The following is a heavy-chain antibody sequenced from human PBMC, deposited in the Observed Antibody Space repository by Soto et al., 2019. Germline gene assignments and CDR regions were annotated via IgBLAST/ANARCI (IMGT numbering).Heavy chain of an antibody. D-gene: IGHD3-22*01. J-gene: IGHJ5*02. CDR3: ARVGTWVRYYHESRPYNFVHWFDT. V-gene: IGHV4-38-2*01. CDR1: GSSISSGYY. CDR2: IYHGGST. Sequence: SETRSLTCGVSGSSISSGYYWGWLRQPPGKGLEWIGSIYHGGSTYYNPSLNSRVTLSIDLTTNHVSLILHSETAADTSVYYFARVGTWVRYYHESRPYNFVHWFDTWCQGTLVTVSS.